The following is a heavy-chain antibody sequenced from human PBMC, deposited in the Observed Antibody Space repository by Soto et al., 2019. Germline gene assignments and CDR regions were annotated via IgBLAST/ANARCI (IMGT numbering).Heavy chain of an antibody. J-gene: IGHJ6*02. D-gene: IGHD1-26*01. V-gene: IGHV1-3*04. CDR1: GYAFSSYA. CDR2: INTGNGNT. CDR3: ARDSEDQAGAVMDV. Sequence: ASAKVSCRASGYAFSSYAMHWVRQAPGQRPEWMGWINTGNGNTKYSEKFQGRATITRDTSASTAYMELSSLGSDDTAVYYCARDSEDQAGAVMDVWGQGTTVTVSS.